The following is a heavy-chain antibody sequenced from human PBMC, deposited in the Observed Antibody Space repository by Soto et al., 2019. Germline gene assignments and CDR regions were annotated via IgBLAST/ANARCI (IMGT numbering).Heavy chain of an antibody. J-gene: IGHJ3*02. CDR3: ARDHDWNDVGAFDI. V-gene: IGHV4-4*02. D-gene: IGHD1-1*01. CDR2: IYHSGST. Sequence: SETLSLTCAVSSGSISSSNWWSWVRQPPGKGLEWIGEIYHSGSTNYNPSLKSRVTISVDKSKNQFSLKLSSVTAADTAVYYCARDHDWNDVGAFDIWGQGTMVTVSS. CDR1: SGSISSSNW.